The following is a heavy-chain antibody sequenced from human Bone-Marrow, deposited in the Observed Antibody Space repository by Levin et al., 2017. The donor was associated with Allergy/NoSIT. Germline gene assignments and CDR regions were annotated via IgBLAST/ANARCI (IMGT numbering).Heavy chain of an antibody. V-gene: IGHV3-48*01. Sequence: GESLKISCAASRFTFSSYSMNWVRQAPGKGLEWVSYISSSSSTIYYADSVKGRFTISRDNAKNSLYLQMNSLRAEDTAVYYCARANLGADYWGQGTLVTVSS. CDR3: ARANLGADY. CDR1: RFTFSSYS. CDR2: ISSSSSTI. J-gene: IGHJ4*02. D-gene: IGHD7-27*01.